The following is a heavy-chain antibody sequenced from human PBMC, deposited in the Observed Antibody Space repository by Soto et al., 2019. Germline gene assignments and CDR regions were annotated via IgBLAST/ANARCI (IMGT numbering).Heavy chain of an antibody. CDR2: IDWDDDT. CDR3: XXVXXXDSFDY. D-gene: IGHD1-20*01. J-gene: IGHJ4*02. Sequence: PTLVNPTQTLTLTCTFSGFSLSTPGMRVRWIRQSPGKALEWLARIDWDDDTFYSPSLKTRLTISKDTSKNQVVLTVANMDPTXXAIYXXXXVXXXDSFDYWGQGALVTVSS. V-gene: IGHV2-70*04. CDR1: GFSLSTPGMR.